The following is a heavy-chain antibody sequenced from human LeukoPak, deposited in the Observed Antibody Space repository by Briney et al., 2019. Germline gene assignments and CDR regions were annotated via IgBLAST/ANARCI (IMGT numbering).Heavy chain of an antibody. D-gene: IGHD4-23*01. J-gene: IGHJ4*02. CDR1: GGSFSGYY. V-gene: IGHV4-34*01. CDR3: ARGHLYGGNLYYFDY. Sequence: SETLSLTCAVYGGSFSGYYWSWIRQPPGKGLEWIGEINHSGSTNYNPSLKSRATISVDTSKNQFSLKLSSVTAADTAVYYCARGHLYGGNLYYFDYWGQGTLVTVSS. CDR2: INHSGST.